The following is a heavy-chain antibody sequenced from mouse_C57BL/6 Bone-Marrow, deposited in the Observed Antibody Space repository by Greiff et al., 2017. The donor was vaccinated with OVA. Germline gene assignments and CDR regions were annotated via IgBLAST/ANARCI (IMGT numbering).Heavy chain of an antibody. CDR3: ARGITTVVDGY. CDR1: GYTFTDYY. Sequence: VQLKQSGPELVKPGASVKISCKASGYTFTDYYMNWVKQSHGKSLEWIGDINPNNGGTSYNQKFKGKATLTVDKSSSTAYMELRSLTSEDSAVYYCARGITTVVDGYWGQGTTLTVSS. V-gene: IGHV1-26*01. D-gene: IGHD1-1*01. CDR2: INPNNGGT. J-gene: IGHJ2*01.